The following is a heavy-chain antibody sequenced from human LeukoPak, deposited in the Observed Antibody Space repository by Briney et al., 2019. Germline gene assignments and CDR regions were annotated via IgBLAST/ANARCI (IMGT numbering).Heavy chain of an antibody. J-gene: IGHJ5*02. V-gene: IGHV3-21*01. D-gene: IGHD1-7*01. CDR2: ISSSSSFI. CDR3: SRDKGGTGTTLDP. Sequence: PGGSLRLSCAASGFTFSSYSMNWVRQAPGKGLEWVSSISSSSSFIYYADSVKGRFTISRDNAKNSLYLQMNSLRAEDTAVYYCSRDKGGTGTTLDPWGQGTLVTVSS. CDR1: GFTFSSYS.